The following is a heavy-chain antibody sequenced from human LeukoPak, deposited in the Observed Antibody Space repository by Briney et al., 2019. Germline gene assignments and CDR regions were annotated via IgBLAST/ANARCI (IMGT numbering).Heavy chain of an antibody. CDR1: GFTFSSYS. Sequence: PGGSLRLSCAASGFTFSSYSLNWVRQAPGKGLEWVSSISSSSSYIYYADSVKGRFTISRDNAENSLYLQMNSLRAEDTALYYCARYYDYDSRGYYYYFDYWGQGTLVTVSS. V-gene: IGHV3-21*01. J-gene: IGHJ4*02. D-gene: IGHD3-22*01. CDR3: ARYYDYDSRGYYYYFDY. CDR2: ISSSSSYI.